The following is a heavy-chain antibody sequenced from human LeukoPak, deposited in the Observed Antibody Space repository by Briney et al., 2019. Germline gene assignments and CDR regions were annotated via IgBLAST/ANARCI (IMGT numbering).Heavy chain of an antibody. CDR2: ISAYDGNT. J-gene: IGHJ5*02. CDR3: ARDKVIASAGTPNWFDP. V-gene: IGHV1-18*01. CDR1: GYTFNSFG. D-gene: IGHD6-13*01. Sequence: GASVKVSCKASGYTFNSFGIRWVRQAPGQGLEWVGWISAYDGNTNYAQRFQGRVTMTTDTSTTTAYMELRSLRSDDTAVYHCARDKVIASAGTPNWFDPWGQGTLVTVSS.